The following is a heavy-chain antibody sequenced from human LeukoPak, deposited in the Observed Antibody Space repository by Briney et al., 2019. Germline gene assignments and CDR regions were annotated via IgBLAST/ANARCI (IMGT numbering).Heavy chain of an antibody. CDR2: IYSGGST. V-gene: IGHV3-66*01. Sequence: GGSLRLSCAASGFTFSISAMNWVRQAPGRGLEWVSVIYSGGSTYYADSVKGRFTISRDNSKNTLYLQMNSLRAEDTAVYYCASTQRGDYFDYWGQGTLVTVSS. D-gene: IGHD2-15*01. CDR1: GFTFSISA. J-gene: IGHJ4*02. CDR3: ASTQRGDYFDY.